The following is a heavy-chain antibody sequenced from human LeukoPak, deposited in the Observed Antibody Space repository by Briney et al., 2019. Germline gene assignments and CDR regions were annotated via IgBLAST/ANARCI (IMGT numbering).Heavy chain of an antibody. CDR2: ISYSGSP. CDR3: ARHADNSLYRFDY. D-gene: IGHD1-1*01. J-gene: IGHJ4*02. V-gene: IGHV4-59*08. Sequence: PSETLSLTCTVSGGSISTYYWSWIRQPPGKGPEWIGYISYSGSPNYNASLKSRVTISLDMSKNQFSLRLTSVTAADTAVYYCARHADNSLYRFDYWGQGTLVTVSS. CDR1: GGSISTYY.